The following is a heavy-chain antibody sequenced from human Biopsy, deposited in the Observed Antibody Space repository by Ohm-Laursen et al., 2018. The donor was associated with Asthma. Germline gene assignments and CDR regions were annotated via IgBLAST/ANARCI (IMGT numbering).Heavy chain of an antibody. CDR3: ARTYYDFLTGQVKDVFGV. D-gene: IGHD3-9*01. CDR1: GYNFIRFA. CDR2: VNIGNGDT. J-gene: IGHJ3*01. Sequence: ASVKVSCKASGYNFIRFAIHWVRQAPGQRLEWMGWVNIGNGDTKYSQKFQGRVTITRDTSASTAYMELRSLRSEDTATYYCARTYYDFLTGQVKDVFGVWGQGTMVTVSS. V-gene: IGHV1-3*04.